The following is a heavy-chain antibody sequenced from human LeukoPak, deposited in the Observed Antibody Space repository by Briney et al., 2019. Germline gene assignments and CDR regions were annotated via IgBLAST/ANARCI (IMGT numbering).Heavy chain of an antibody. CDR3: TLIQGWGSGSYYLDY. CDR1: GLIISNDW. J-gene: IGHJ4*02. CDR2: VKRKAAGETT. D-gene: IGHD3-10*01. V-gene: IGHV3-15*01. Sequence: PGGSLRLSCEASGLIISNDWMSWVRQAPGKGLEWVGRVKRKAAGETTHYAAPVNGRFSISRDDSKNTLYLQMNSLKTEDTGVYYCTLIQGWGSGSYYLDYWGQGTLVTVSS.